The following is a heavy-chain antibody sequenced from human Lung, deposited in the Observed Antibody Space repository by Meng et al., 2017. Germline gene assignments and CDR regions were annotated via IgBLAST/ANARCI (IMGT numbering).Heavy chain of an antibody. V-gene: IGHV4-34*01. CDR1: GGSFSDYY. CDR2: INHSGST. J-gene: IGHJ4*02. D-gene: IGHD4-11*01. CDR3: ARGPTTMAHDFDY. Sequence: VQLQQWGAGLLKPSETLYLTCVVSGGSFSDYYWSWIRQPPGKGLEWIGEINHSGSTNYNPSLESRATISVDTSQNTLSLKLSSVTAADSAVYYCARGPTTMAHDFDYWGQGTLVTVSS.